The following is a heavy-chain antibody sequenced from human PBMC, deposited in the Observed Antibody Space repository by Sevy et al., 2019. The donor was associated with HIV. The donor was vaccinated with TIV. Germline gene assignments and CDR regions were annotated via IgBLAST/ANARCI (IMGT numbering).Heavy chain of an antibody. CDR2: ISSSGSTM. J-gene: IGHJ6*02. D-gene: IGHD3-3*01. V-gene: IGHV3-48*03. Sequence: GGSLRLSCAASGFTFSSYEMNWVRQAPGKGLEWVSYISSSGSTMYYADSVKGRFTISRDNAKNSLYLQMNSLRAEDTAVYYCARASSYYDFWSGYQLNYYYYGMDVWGQGTTVTVSS. CDR1: GFTFSSYE. CDR3: ARASSYYDFWSGYQLNYYYYGMDV.